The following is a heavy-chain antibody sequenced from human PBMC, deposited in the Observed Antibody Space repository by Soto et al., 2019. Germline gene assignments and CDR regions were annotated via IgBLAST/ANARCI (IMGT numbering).Heavy chain of an antibody. CDR3: ARDRRGIVVVIDY. CDR2: INAGNGNT. CDR1: GYTFTSYA. Sequence: QVQLVQSGAEVKKPGASVKVSCKASGYTFTSYAMHWVRQAPGQRLEWMGWINAGNGNTKYSQKFRGRVTITRDTSASTAYMELSSLRSEDTAVYYCARDRRGIVVVIDYWGQGTLVTVSS. J-gene: IGHJ4*02. D-gene: IGHD3-22*01. V-gene: IGHV1-3*01.